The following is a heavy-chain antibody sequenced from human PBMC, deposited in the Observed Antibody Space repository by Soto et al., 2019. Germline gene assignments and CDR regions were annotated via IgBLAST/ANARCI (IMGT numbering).Heavy chain of an antibody. J-gene: IGHJ4*02. D-gene: IGHD4-4*01. CDR3: ARDQRYSNYWEGFDY. CDR1: GGTFSSYA. Sequence: QVQLVQSGAEVKKPGSSVKVSCKASGGTFSSYAISWVRQAPGQGLEWMGGIIPIFGTANYAQKFQGRVTITAEESTSTDYMELSRLRSEDTAVYYCARDQRYSNYWEGFDYWGQGTLVTVSS. V-gene: IGHV1-69*01. CDR2: IIPIFGTA.